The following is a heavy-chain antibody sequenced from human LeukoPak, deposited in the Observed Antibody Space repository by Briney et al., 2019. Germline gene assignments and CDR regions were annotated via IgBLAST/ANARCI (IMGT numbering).Heavy chain of an antibody. CDR2: MNWNGVNT. J-gene: IGHJ4*02. CDR1: GFTFDDYG. V-gene: IGHV3-9*01. Sequence: GGSLRLSCAASGFTFDDYGMHWVRQGPGKGLKWVSGMNWNGVNTDYADSVKGRFTISRENAQNSLYLQMSSLRPEDTALYYCVKADCSSTSCLTDSWGQGTPVIVSS. CDR3: VKADCSSTSCLTDS. D-gene: IGHD2-2*01.